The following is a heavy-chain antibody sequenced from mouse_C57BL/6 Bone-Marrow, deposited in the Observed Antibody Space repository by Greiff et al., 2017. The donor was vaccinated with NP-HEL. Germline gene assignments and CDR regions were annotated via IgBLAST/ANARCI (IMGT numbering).Heavy chain of an antibody. V-gene: IGHV1-53*01. CDR2: INPSNGGT. D-gene: IGHD1-1*01. J-gene: IGHJ2*01. Sequence: VQLQQPGTELVKPGASVKLSCKASGYTFTSYWMHWVKQRPGQGLEWIGNINPSNGGTNYIEKFKSKATLTVDKSSSTAYMQLSSLTSEDSAVYYCARVASSSYVGYYFDYWGQGTTLTVSS. CDR1: GYTFTSYW. CDR3: ARVASSSYVGYYFDY.